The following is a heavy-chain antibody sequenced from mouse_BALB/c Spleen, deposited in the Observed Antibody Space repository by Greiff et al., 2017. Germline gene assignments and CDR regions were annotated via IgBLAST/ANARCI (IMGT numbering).Heavy chain of an antibody. J-gene: IGHJ2*01. CDR1: GFTFSDYY. D-gene: IGHD1-1*01. V-gene: IGHV5-4*02. CDR2: ISDGGSYT. Sequence: EVKLMESGGGLVKPGGSLKLSCAASGFTFSDYYMYWVRQTPEKRLEWVATISDGGSYTYYPDSVKGRFTISRDNAKNNLYLQMSSLKSEDTAMYYCARGGSSYSYYFDYWGQGTTLTVSS. CDR3: ARGGSSYSYYFDY.